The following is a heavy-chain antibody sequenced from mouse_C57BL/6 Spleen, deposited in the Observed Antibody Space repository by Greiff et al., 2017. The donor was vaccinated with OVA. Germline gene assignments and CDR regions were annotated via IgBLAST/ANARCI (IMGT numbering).Heavy chain of an antibody. CDR3: TRGDYDLAMDY. CDR1: GYTFTDYE. Sequence: VQLVESGAELVRPGASVTLSCKASGYTFTDYEMHWVKQTPVHGLEWIGAIDPETGGTAYNQKFKGKAILTADKSSSTAYMELRSLTSEDSAVYYCTRGDYDLAMDYWGQGTSVTVSS. V-gene: IGHV1-15*01. D-gene: IGHD2-4*01. CDR2: IDPETGGT. J-gene: IGHJ4*01.